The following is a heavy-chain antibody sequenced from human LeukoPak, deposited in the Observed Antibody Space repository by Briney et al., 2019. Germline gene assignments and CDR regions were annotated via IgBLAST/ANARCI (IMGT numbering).Heavy chain of an antibody. Sequence: PGGSLRLFCAASGFTFSAYDMSWGRQVPGKGLEGGSGISCSGSTIYYADPVKGRFTISRANAKNSTYLQMSSLRAEAATAFYCAREVVVPAAMSYNSYNYMDVWGKGTTVTLSS. V-gene: IGHV3-48*03. CDR1: GFTFSAYD. CDR2: ISCSGSTI. J-gene: IGHJ6*03. CDR3: AREVVVPAAMSYNSYNYMDV. D-gene: IGHD2-2*01.